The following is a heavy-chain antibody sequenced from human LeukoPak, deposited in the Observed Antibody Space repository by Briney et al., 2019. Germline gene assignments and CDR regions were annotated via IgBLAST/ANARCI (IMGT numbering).Heavy chain of an antibody. V-gene: IGHV4-59*01. D-gene: IGHD4-23*01. Sequence: SETLSLTCTVPGGSISSYYWSWIRQPPGKGLEWIGYIYYSGSTNYNPSLKSRVTISVDTSKNQFSLKLSSVTAADTAVYYCARDRRNGGNSRWSYYYGMDVWGQGTTVTVSS. CDR2: IYYSGST. CDR3: ARDRRNGGNSRWSYYYGMDV. J-gene: IGHJ6*02. CDR1: GGSISSYY.